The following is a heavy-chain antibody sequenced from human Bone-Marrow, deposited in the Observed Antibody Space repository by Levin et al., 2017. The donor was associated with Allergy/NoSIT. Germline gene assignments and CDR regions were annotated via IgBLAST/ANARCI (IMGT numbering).Heavy chain of an antibody. D-gene: IGHD3-22*01. J-gene: IGHJ3*02. CDR1: RFTFNFYG. Sequence: GGSLRLSCAASRFTFNFYGMHWVRQAPGKGLEWVAGIWYDGSNKIYADSVKGRFPISRDNSRTTLYLPMNSLRAEDTAVYYCARDTRRFSTPMTVEDGVDFAFDMWGQGTMVTVSS. CDR3: ARDTRRFSTPMTVEDGVDFAFDM. V-gene: IGHV3-33*01. CDR2: IWYDGSNK.